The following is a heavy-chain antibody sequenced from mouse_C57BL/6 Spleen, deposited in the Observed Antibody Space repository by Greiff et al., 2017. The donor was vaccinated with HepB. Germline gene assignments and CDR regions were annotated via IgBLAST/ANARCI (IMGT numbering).Heavy chain of an antibody. V-gene: IGHV1-26*01. D-gene: IGHD3-1*01. Sequence: EVQLQQSGPELVKPGASVKISCKASGYTFTDYYMNWVKQSHGKSLEWIGDINPNNGGTSYNQKFKGKATLTVDKSSSTAYMELRSLTSEDSAVDYCARSGDEPYYAMDYWGQGTSVTVSS. CDR3: ARSGDEPYYAMDY. J-gene: IGHJ4*01. CDR1: GYTFTDYY. CDR2: INPNNGGT.